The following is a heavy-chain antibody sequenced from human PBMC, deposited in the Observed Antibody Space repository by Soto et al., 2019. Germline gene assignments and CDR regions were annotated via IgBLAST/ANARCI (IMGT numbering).Heavy chain of an antibody. Sequence: PSETLSLTCTVSGGSISSGGYYWSWIRQHPGKGLEWIGYIYYSGSTYYNPSLKSRVTISVDTSKNQFSLKLSSVTAADTAVYYCAVRSREWLLSSKRSRPSYYYYGMDVWGQGTTVTVSS. CDR1: GGSISSGGYY. CDR3: AVRSREWLLSSKRSRPSYYYYGMDV. V-gene: IGHV4-31*03. D-gene: IGHD3-3*01. J-gene: IGHJ6*02. CDR2: IYYSGST.